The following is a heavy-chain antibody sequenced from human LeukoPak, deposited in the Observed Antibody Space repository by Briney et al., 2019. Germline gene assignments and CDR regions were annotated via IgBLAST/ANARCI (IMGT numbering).Heavy chain of an antibody. J-gene: IGHJ4*02. CDR2: ISGSGGST. Sequence: PGGSLRLSCAASGLTFSSYGMSWVRQAPGKGLEWVSAISGSGGSTYYADSVKGRFTISRDNSKNTLYLQMNSLRAEDTAVYYCAKDYYGSGKLYYFDYWGQGTLVTVSS. CDR3: AKDYYGSGKLYYFDY. CDR1: GLTFSSYG. V-gene: IGHV3-23*01. D-gene: IGHD3-10*01.